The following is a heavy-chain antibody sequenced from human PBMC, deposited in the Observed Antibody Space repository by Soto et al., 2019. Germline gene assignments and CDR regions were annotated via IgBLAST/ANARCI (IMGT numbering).Heavy chain of an antibody. CDR2: ISGSGGST. CDR3: QKDGTVFWSGYYPSSHFDY. V-gene: IGHV3-23*01. Sequence: GGSLRLSCAASGFTFSSYAMSWVRQAPGKGLEWVSAISGSGGSTYYADSVKGRFTISRDNSKNTLYLQMNSLRAEDTAVCCCQKDGTVFWSGYYPSSHFDYWGQGTLVTVSS. CDR1: GFTFSSYA. J-gene: IGHJ4*02. D-gene: IGHD3-3*01.